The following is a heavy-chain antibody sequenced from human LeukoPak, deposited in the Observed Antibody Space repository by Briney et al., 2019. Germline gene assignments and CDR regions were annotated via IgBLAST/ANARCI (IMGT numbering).Heavy chain of an antibody. Sequence: SETLSLTCTVSGGSLSSYYWSWIRQPPGKGLEWIGYIYYSGSTNYNPSLKSRVTISVDTSKNQFSLKLSSVTAADTAVYYCARGVYYDSSGYYSYYFDYWGQGTLVTVSS. J-gene: IGHJ4*02. CDR2: IYYSGST. CDR1: GGSLSSYY. CDR3: ARGVYYDSSGYYSYYFDY. V-gene: IGHV4-59*01. D-gene: IGHD3-22*01.